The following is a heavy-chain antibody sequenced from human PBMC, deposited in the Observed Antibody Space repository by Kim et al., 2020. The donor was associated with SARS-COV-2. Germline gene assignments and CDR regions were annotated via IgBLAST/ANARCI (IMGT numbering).Heavy chain of an antibody. Sequence: GGSPRLSCAASGFTFSGSAMHWVRQASGKGLEWVGRIRSKANSYATAYAASVKGRFTISRDDSKNTAYLQMNSLKTEDTAVYYCKVSGSYYNGTFPFDYWGQGTLVTVSS. J-gene: IGHJ4*02. CDR2: IRSKANSYAT. CDR3: KVSGSYYNGTFPFDY. V-gene: IGHV3-73*01. D-gene: IGHD3-10*01. CDR1: GFTFSGSA.